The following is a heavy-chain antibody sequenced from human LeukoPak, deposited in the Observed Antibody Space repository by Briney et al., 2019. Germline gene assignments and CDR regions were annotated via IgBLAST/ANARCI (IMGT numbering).Heavy chain of an antibody. D-gene: IGHD6-19*01. Sequence: ASVKVSCKASGGTFSSYAISWVRQAPGQGLEWMGGIIPIFGTANYAQKFQGRVTITADESTSTAYMELSSLRSEDTAVYYCARDRIAVAGPYAFDIWGQGTMVTVSS. V-gene: IGHV1-69*13. CDR2: IIPIFGTA. CDR1: GGTFSSYA. J-gene: IGHJ3*02. CDR3: ARDRIAVAGPYAFDI.